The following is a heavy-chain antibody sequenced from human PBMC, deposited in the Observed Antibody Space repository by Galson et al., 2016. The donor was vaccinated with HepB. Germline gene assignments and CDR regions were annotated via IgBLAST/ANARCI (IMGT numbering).Heavy chain of an antibody. CDR3: AALLASGYGTGRLDY. D-gene: IGHD3-9*01. J-gene: IGHJ4*02. Sequence: SETLSLTCTVSSGFISTYYWSWIRQPPGKGLEWLGYIYHSGTTNYNPSLQSRVTISIDTAKNQFSLQLSSVTAADTAVYYCAALLASGYGTGRLDYWGQGTLVAVSS. CDR2: IYHSGTT. V-gene: IGHV4-59*01. CDR1: SGFISTYY.